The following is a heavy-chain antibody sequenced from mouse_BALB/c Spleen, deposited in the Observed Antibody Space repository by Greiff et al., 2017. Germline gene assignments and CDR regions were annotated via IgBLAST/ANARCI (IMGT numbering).Heavy chain of an antibody. CDR3: NAKYGND. Sequence: VQLQQSGAELVRSGASVKLSCTASGFNIKDYYMHWVKQRPEQGLEWIGWIDPENGDTEYAPKFQGKATMTADTSSNTAYLQLSSLTSEDTAVYYCNAKYGNDWGQGTTLTVSS. D-gene: IGHD2-10*02. J-gene: IGHJ2*01. V-gene: IGHV14-4*02. CDR1: GFNIKDYY. CDR2: IDPENGDT.